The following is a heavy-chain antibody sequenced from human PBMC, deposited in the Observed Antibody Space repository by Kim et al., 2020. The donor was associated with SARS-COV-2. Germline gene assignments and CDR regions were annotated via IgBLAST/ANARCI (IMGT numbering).Heavy chain of an antibody. CDR2: ISGGGDHT. CDR3: SKGGWTTVISGDS. V-gene: IGHV3-23*01. Sequence: GGSLRLSCAVPGFTFGNSAMRWVRQAPGKTLEWVAAISGGGDHTFYADSVKGRFTISRDNSQNTLFLLMTSLRPDDTAIYYCSKGGWTTVISGDSWGQGT. CDR1: GFTFGNSA. J-gene: IGHJ4*02. D-gene: IGHD4-17*01.